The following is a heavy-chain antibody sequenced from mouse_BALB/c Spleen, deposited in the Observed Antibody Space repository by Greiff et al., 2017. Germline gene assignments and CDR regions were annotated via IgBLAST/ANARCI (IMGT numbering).Heavy chain of an antibody. Sequence: VNLVESGPGLVAPSQSLSITCTVSGFSLTSYGVHWVRQPPGKGLEWLGVIWAGGSTNYNSALMSRLSISKDNSKSQVFLKMNSLQTDDTAMYYCARDGYDARFAYWGQGTLVTVSA. V-gene: IGHV2-9*02. CDR2: IWAGGST. J-gene: IGHJ3*01. D-gene: IGHD2-2*01. CDR3: ARDGYDARFAY. CDR1: GFSLTSYG.